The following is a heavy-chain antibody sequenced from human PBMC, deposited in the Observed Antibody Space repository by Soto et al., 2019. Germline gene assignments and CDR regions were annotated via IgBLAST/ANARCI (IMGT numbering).Heavy chain of an antibody. J-gene: IGHJ4*02. CDR2: IYYSGST. Sequence: PSETLSLTCTVSGGSISSGGYYWSWIRQHPGKGLEWIGYIYYSGSTYYNPSLKSRVTISVDTSKNQFSLKLSSVTAADTAVYYCARASVAGNVVGYWGQGTLVTVSS. D-gene: IGHD6-19*01. CDR1: GGSISSGGYY. V-gene: IGHV4-31*03. CDR3: ARASVAGNVVGY.